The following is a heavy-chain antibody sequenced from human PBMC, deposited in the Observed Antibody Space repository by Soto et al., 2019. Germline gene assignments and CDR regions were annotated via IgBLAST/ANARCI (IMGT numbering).Heavy chain of an antibody. CDR2: IWYDGSNK. J-gene: IGHJ6*02. CDR1: GFTFSSYG. CDR3: ARDDVVVVAATHQKLGMDV. D-gene: IGHD2-15*01. V-gene: IGHV3-33*01. Sequence: GSLRLSCAASGFTFSSYGMHWVRQAPGKGLEWVAVIWYDGSNKYYADSVKGRFTISRDNSKNTLYLQMNSLRAEDTAVYYCARDDVVVVAATHQKLGMDVWGQGTTVTVSS.